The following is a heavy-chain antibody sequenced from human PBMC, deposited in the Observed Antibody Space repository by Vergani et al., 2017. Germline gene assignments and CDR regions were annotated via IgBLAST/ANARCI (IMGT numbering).Heavy chain of an antibody. CDR2: MNPNSGNT. Sequence: QVQLVQSGAEVKKPGASVKVSCKASGYTFTSYDINWVRQATGQGLEWMGWMNPNSGNTGYAQNFQGRVTMTRNTSISTAYMELSSLRSEDTGVYYCARGRGYTSSSADNNWFDPWGQGTPVAVSS. V-gene: IGHV1-8*01. CDR1: GYTFTSYD. D-gene: IGHD6-6*01. CDR3: ARGRGYTSSSADNNWFDP. J-gene: IGHJ5*02.